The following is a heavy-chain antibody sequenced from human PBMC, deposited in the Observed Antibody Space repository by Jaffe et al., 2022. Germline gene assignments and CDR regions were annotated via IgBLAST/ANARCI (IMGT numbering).Heavy chain of an antibody. Sequence: EVQLVESGGGLVQPGGSLRLSCAASGFTFSSYSMNWVRQAPGKGLEWVSYISSSSSTIYYADSVKGRFTISRDNAKNSLYLQMNSLRAEDTAVYYCASRAYYGSGSLTDYWGQGTLVTVSS. CDR2: ISSSSSTI. CDR3: ASRAYYGSGSLTDY. D-gene: IGHD3-10*01. CDR1: GFTFSSYS. V-gene: IGHV3-48*01. J-gene: IGHJ4*02.